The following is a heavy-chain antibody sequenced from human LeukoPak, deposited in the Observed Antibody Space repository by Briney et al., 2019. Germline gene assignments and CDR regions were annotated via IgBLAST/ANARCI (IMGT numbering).Heavy chain of an antibody. D-gene: IGHD6-13*01. V-gene: IGHV4-39*01. CDR3: ARRSQTTAGRGIDY. J-gene: IGHJ4*02. Sequence: SETLSLTCTVSGGSISSSSSYYWAWIRQPPGKGLEWIGTMSNTGRTYYNPSLKSRVTISGDTSKNQFSLKVISVTAAGTAVFYCARRSQTTAGRGIDYWGQGTLVTVSS. CDR2: MSNTGRT. CDR1: GGSISSSSSYY.